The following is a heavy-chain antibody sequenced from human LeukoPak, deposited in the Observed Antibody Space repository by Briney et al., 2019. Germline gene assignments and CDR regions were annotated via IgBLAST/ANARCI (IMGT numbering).Heavy chain of an antibody. J-gene: IGHJ4*02. CDR3: ARDYKYGFDN. D-gene: IGHD5-24*01. V-gene: IGHV3-48*01. CDR1: GFTFSDYS. Sequence: PGGSLRLSCAASGFTFSDYSMNWVRQAEGNGLEWMACIGIYSGNANYADSVKGRFTISGDKAKNSLYLQMNSLRVEDTAVYYCARDYKYGFDNWGQGTLVTVSS. CDR2: IGIYSGNA.